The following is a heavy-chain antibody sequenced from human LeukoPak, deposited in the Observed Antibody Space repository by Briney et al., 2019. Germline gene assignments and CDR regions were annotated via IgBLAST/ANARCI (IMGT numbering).Heavy chain of an antibody. J-gene: IGHJ4*02. CDR2: ISAYNGNT. D-gene: IGHD5-24*01. V-gene: IGHV1-18*01. Sequence: GASGRVSSRASVYTFTSKGIGWGGQAPGKGLGWMGGISAYNGNTNYAQKLQGRVTMTTDTSTSTAYMELRSPRSDDTAVYYCARDLRDGYNYRPGYWGQGTLVTVSS. CDR1: VYTFTSKG. CDR3: ARDLRDGYNYRPGY.